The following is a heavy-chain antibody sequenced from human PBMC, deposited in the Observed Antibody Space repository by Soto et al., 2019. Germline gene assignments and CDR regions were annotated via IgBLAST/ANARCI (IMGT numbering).Heavy chain of an antibody. Sequence: SEILSLTCTVSGGSISSYYCSWIRQPPGKGLEWIGYIHNSGSTYNNPSLKSRVSISADTSMNEFSLALTSVTAADTAMYYCARGSTTEKVDSWGQGILVTVS. V-gene: IGHV4-59*08. J-gene: IGHJ4*02. CDR1: GGSISSYY. CDR2: IHNSGST. CDR3: ARGSTTEKVDS.